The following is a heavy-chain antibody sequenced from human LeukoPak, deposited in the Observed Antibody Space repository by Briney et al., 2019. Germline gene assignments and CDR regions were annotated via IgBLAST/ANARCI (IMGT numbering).Heavy chain of an antibody. V-gene: IGHV3-23*01. CDR3: ARDRSDFWSGYLN. J-gene: IGHJ4*02. D-gene: IGHD3-3*01. CDR2: ISGSGGST. Sequence: GGSLRLSCAASGFTFSSYAMSWVRQAPGKGLEWVSAISGSGGSTYYADSVKGRFTISRDNSKNTLYLQMNSLRAEDTAVYYCARDRSDFWSGYLNWGQGTLVTVSS. CDR1: GFTFSSYA.